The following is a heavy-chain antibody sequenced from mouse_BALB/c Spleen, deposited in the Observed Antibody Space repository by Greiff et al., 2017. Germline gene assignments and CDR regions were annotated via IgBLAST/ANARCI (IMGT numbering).Heavy chain of an antibody. Sequence: VQLQQSGPELVKPGASVRISCKASGYTFTSYYIHWVKQRPGQGLEWIGWIYPGNVNTKYNEKFKGKATLTADKSSSTAYMQLSSLTSEDSAVYFCARPIYSYAMDYWGQGTSVTVSS. CDR3: ARPIYSYAMDY. CDR1: GYTFTSYY. D-gene: IGHD2-1*01. J-gene: IGHJ4*01. V-gene: IGHV1S56*01. CDR2: IYPGNVNT.